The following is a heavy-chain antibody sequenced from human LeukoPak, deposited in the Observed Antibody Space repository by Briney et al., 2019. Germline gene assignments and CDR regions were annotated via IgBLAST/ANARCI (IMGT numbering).Heavy chain of an antibody. Sequence: TSETLSLTCTVSGGSISSYYWSWIRQPPGKGLEWIGYIYYSGSTNYNPSLKSRVTISVDTSKNQFSLKLSSVTAADTAVYYCARGGSGSYNTRHYYYYYMDVWGKGTTVTISS. CDR3: ARGGSGSYNTRHYYYYYMDV. V-gene: IGHV4-59*01. D-gene: IGHD3-10*01. J-gene: IGHJ6*03. CDR2: IYYSGST. CDR1: GGSISSYY.